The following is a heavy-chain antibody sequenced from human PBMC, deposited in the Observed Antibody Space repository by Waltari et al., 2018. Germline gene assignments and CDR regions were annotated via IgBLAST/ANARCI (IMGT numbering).Heavy chain of an antibody. Sequence: EVQLVQSGAEVKKPGESLKISCKGSGYSFTSYWIGWVRQMPGKGLEWMGIIYPGYSDTRYSPSFQGKVTISRDNSKNTLYLQMNSLRAEDTAVYYCAKDRFRIVGATTPDYWGQGTLVTVSS. CDR2: IYPGYSDT. CDR3: AKDRFRIVGATTPDY. CDR1: GYSFTSYW. J-gene: IGHJ4*02. D-gene: IGHD1-26*01. V-gene: IGHV5-51*01.